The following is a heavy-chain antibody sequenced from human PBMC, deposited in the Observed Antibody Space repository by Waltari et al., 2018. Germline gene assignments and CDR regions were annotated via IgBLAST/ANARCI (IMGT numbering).Heavy chain of an antibody. Sequence: QVQLQESGPGLVKPSETLSLTCTVSGGSISSHYWSWIRQPPGKGLEWIGYIYYRGSTNYNPSLKRRVTISLDTSKNQFSLKLSSVTAADTAVYYCARDDYGGKWYYYGMDVWGQGTTVTVSS. CDR1: GGSISSHY. V-gene: IGHV4-59*11. D-gene: IGHD2-15*01. CDR2: IYYRGST. J-gene: IGHJ6*02. CDR3: ARDDYGGKWYYYGMDV.